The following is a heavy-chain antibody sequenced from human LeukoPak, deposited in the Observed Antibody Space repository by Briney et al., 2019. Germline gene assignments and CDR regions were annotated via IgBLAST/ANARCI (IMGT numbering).Heavy chain of an antibody. Sequence: PGGSLRPSCAASGFPFSSYEMNWVRQAPGKRLQWVSYISSSGNKIYYAASVKGRFTISRDNAKNSLYLQIDSLRAEDTVVYYCARGQRPQYTSTWDNWFDPWGQGTQVTVSS. D-gene: IGHD2-2*01. V-gene: IGHV3-48*03. CDR3: ARGQRPQYTSTWDNWFDP. CDR2: ISSSGNKI. CDR1: GFPFSSYE. J-gene: IGHJ5*02.